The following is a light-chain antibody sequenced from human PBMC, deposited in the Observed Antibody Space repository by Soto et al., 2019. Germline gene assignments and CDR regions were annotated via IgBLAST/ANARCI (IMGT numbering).Light chain of an antibody. J-gene: IGLJ3*02. Sequence: QSVLTQAASASGTPGQRVTISCSGSSCNIGSNTVNWYQQLPGTAPKHLIYNNAQRPSGVPDRFSGSKSGTSASLAIGGLQSEDEADYYCAVWDASLNGWVFGGGTKLTVL. CDR2: NNA. CDR1: SCNIGSNT. V-gene: IGLV1-44*01. CDR3: AVWDASLNGWV.